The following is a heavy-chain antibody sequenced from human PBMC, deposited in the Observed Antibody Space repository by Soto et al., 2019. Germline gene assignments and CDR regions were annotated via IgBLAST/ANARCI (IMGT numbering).Heavy chain of an antibody. CDR3: ASTSRATPGTGLDS. Sequence: PSETLSLTCTVSGGSVSSYYWTWIRQPPGKGLEWIGFIYYSGSTTYNPSLRSRVTISLDTSKNQFSLKLTSVTAADTAVYYCASTSRATPGTGLDSWGQGALVTVSS. CDR2: IYYSGST. CDR1: GGSVSSYY. J-gene: IGHJ4*02. V-gene: IGHV4-59*02.